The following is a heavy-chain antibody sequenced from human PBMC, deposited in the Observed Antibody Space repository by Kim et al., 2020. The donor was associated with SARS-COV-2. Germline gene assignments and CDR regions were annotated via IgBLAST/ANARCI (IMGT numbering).Heavy chain of an antibody. Sequence: VKVSCKASGYTFTSYDINWVRPATGQGLEWMGWMNPNSGNTGYAQKFQGRVTMTRNTSISTAYMELSSLRSEDTAVYYCAVWLQTNYYYYGMDVWGQGTTVTVSS. D-gene: IGHD3-16*01. CDR2: MNPNSGNT. V-gene: IGHV1-8*01. CDR1: GYTFTSYD. CDR3: AVWLQTNYYYYGMDV. J-gene: IGHJ6*02.